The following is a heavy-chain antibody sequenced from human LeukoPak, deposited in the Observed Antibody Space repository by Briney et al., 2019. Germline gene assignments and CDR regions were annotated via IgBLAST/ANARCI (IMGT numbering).Heavy chain of an antibody. J-gene: IGHJ4*02. CDR2: INHSGST. CDR3: ARGARLGSYGHFDY. D-gene: IGHD5-18*01. Sequence: PSKTLSLTCAVYGGSFSGYYWSWIRQPPGKGLEWIGEINHSGSTNYNPSLKSRVTISVDTSKNQFSLKLSSVTAADTAVYYCARGARLGSYGHFDYWGQGTLVTVSS. CDR1: GGSFSGYY. V-gene: IGHV4-34*01.